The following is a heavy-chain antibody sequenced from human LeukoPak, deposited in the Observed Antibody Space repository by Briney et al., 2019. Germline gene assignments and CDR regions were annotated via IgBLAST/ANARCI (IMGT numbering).Heavy chain of an antibody. CDR1: GCTFSSYA. V-gene: IGHV1-69*13. J-gene: IGHJ4*02. CDR3: ASNGRWLQFALDSFPPRYYFDY. D-gene: IGHD5-24*01. CDR2: IIPIFGTA. Sequence: SVTVSFKGSGCTFSSYAISWVRQAPGQGLEWMGGIIPIFGTANYAQKFQGGVTITADESTSTAYMELSSLRSEDTAVYYCASNGRWLQFALDSFPPRYYFDYWGQGTLVTVSS.